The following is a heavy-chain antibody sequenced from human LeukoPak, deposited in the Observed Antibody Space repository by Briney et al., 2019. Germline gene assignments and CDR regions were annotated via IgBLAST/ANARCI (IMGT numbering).Heavy chain of an antibody. Sequence: GGSLRLSCAASGFTFSSYSMNWVRQAPGKGLEWVSSISSSSSYIYYADSVKGRFTISRDNAENSLYLQMNSLRAEDTAVYYCARPSTHYYDSSGLNYWGQGTLVTVSS. J-gene: IGHJ4*02. D-gene: IGHD3-22*01. V-gene: IGHV3-21*01. CDR3: ARPSTHYYDSSGLNY. CDR1: GFTFSSYS. CDR2: ISSSSSYI.